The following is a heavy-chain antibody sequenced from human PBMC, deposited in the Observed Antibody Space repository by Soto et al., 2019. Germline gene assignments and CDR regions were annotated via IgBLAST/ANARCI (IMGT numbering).Heavy chain of an antibody. D-gene: IGHD6-6*01. CDR3: ARDPSAYSSSPDGSV. CDR1: GGSISSYY. J-gene: IGHJ4*02. CDR2: IYYSGST. Sequence: PSETLSLTCTVSGGSISSYYWSWIRQPPGKGLEWIVYIYYSGSTNYNPSLKSRVTISVDTSKNQFSLKLSSVTAADTAVYDCARDPSAYSSSPDGSVGGQGTLVTVSS. V-gene: IGHV4-59*01.